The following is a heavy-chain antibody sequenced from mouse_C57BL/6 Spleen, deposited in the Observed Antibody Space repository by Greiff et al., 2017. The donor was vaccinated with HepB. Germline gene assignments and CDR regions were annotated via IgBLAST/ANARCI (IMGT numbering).Heavy chain of an antibody. D-gene: IGHD2-4*01. CDR2: IHPSDSDT. Sequence: QVQLQQPGAELVKPGASVKVSCKASGYTFTSYWMHWVKQRPGQGLEWIGRIHPSDSDTNYNQKFKGKATLTVDKSSSTAYMQLSSLTSVDSAVYYCAMGDYDDGFAYWGQGTLVTVSA. CDR3: AMGDYDDGFAY. CDR1: GYTFTSYW. J-gene: IGHJ3*01. V-gene: IGHV1-74*01.